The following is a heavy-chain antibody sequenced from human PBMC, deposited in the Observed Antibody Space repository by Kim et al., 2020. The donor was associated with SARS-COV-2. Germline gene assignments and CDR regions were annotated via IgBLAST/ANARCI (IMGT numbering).Heavy chain of an antibody. CDR3: ARALPRGYSGYDRHLYYY. CDR1: GGSFSGYY. V-gene: IGHV4-34*01. CDR2: INHSGST. D-gene: IGHD5-12*01. Sequence: SETLSLTCAVYGGSFSGYYWSWIRQPPGKGLEWIGEINHSGSTNYNPSLKSRVTISVDTSKNQFSLKLSSVTAADTAVYYCARALPRGYSGYDRHLYYY. J-gene: IGHJ6*01.